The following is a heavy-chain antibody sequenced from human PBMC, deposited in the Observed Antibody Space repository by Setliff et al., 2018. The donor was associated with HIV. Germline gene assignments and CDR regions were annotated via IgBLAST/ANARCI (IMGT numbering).Heavy chain of an antibody. J-gene: IGHJ6*02. CDR2: INPNSGGT. V-gene: IGHV1-2*02. CDR1: GYTFTGYY. D-gene: IGHD3-3*01. CDR3: ARIFGDQGYYYGMDV. Sequence: ASVKVSCKASGYTFTGYYMHWVRQAPGQGLEWMGWINPNSGGTAYAQKFQGRVTISVDTSKNQFSLKLSSVIAADTAVYYCARIFGDQGYYYGMDVWGQGTTVTVSS.